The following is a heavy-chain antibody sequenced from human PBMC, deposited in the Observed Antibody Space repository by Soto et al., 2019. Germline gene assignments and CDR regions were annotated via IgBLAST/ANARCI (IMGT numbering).Heavy chain of an antibody. D-gene: IGHD3-22*01. CDR1: GYTFTSYG. CDR2: ISAYNGNT. V-gene: IGHV1-18*01. J-gene: IGHJ5*02. Sequence: QVQLVQSGAEVKKPGASVKVSCKASGYTFTSYGISWVRQAPGQGLEWMGWISAYNGNTNYAQKLQGRVTMTTDTSASTAYMELRGLRSDDTAVYYCARERPSYYYDRDNWFDPWGQGTLVTVSS. CDR3: ARERPSYYYDRDNWFDP.